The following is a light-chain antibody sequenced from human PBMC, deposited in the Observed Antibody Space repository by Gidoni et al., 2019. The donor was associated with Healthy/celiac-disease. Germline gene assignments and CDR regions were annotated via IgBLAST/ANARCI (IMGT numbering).Light chain of an antibody. CDR2: RNN. V-gene: IGLV1-47*01. CDR3: AAWDDSLSVLYV. CDR1: SSNIGSNY. Sequence: HSVLTQPPSASGTPAQRVTISCSGSSSNIGSNYVYWYQQLPGTAPKLLIYRNNQRPSGVPDRFSGSKSGTSASLASSGLRSEDEADYYCAAWDDSLSVLYVFGTGTKVTVL. J-gene: IGLJ1*01.